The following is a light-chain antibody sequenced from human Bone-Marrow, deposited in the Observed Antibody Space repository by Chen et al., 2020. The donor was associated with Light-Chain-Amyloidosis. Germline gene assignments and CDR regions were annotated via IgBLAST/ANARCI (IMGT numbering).Light chain of an antibody. Sequence: SYELTQPPSVSVSPGQTARITCSGDDLPRKYAYWYQQKPGQAPVLVIHRDTERPSGISERFSGSSSGTTATLTISGLQAEDEADNHCQSADSSGTYEVIFGGVTKLTVL. CDR2: RDT. V-gene: IGLV3-25*03. J-gene: IGLJ2*01. CDR1: DLPRKY. CDR3: QSADSSGTYEVI.